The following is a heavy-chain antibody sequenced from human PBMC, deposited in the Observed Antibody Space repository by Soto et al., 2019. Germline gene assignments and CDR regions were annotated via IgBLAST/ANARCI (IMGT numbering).Heavy chain of an antibody. V-gene: IGHV1-69*06. Sequence: QVQLVQSGAEVKKPGSSVKVSCKSSGGTFSSFINYPINWVRQAPGQGLEWMGGIVPNVGTVNYAQKFRGKVTITADKSTGTAYMELSSLRSEDTALYYCVQAQNWDAGDVSFDSWGQGTRVTVSS. J-gene: IGHJ4*02. CDR1: GGTFSSFINYP. CDR2: IVPNVGTV. CDR3: VQAQNWDAGDVSFDS. D-gene: IGHD1-1*01.